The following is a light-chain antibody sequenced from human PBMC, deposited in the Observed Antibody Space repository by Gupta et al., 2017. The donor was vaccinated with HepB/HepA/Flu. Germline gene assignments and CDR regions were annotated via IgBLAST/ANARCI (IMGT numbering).Light chain of an antibody. V-gene: IGKV2-30*02. J-gene: IGKJ1*01. CDR1: QSIVHRDGNTY. CDR3: KQDIHWPWT. CDR2: RAS. Sequence: DVVLTHSPVSLPLSLGPPASISCRSSQSIVHRDGNTYLNCFQQRPGQSPRRLIYRASNRDSGVPDSISGSGSGADFTLIISRGDAEDVGVYCRKQDIHWPWTFGEGTRVEIK.